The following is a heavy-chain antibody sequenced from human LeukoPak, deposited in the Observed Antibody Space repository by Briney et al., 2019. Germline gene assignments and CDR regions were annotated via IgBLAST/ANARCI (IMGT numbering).Heavy chain of an antibody. V-gene: IGHV1-18*04. CDR3: ARDHVGGIAAAATARC. J-gene: IGHJ4*02. CDR2: ISAYNGNT. CDR1: GYTFTSYG. Sequence: ASVKVSCKASGYTFTSYGISWVRQAPGQGLEWMGWISAYNGNTNYAQKLQGRVTMTTDTSTSTAYMELRSLRSDDTAVYYCARDHVGGIAAAATARCWGQGTLVTVSS. D-gene: IGHD6-13*01.